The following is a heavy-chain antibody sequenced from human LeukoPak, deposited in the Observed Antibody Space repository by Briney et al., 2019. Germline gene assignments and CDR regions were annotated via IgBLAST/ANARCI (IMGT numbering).Heavy chain of an antibody. CDR2: IWYDGSNK. J-gene: IGHJ6*03. CDR1: GFTFSSYG. Sequence: GGSLRLSCAASGFTFSSYGMHWVRQAPGKGLEWVAVIWYDGSNKYYADSVKGRFTISRDNAKNSLYLQMNSLRAEDTAAYYCARGPYYMDVWGKGTTVTVSS. V-gene: IGHV3-33*01. CDR3: ARGPYYMDV.